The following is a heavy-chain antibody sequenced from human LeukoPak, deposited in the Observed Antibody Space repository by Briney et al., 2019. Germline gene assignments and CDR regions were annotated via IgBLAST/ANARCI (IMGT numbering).Heavy chain of an antibody. CDR3: ARGSAYHIY. CDR2: IKGGGSEK. D-gene: IGHD1-14*01. J-gene: IGHJ4*02. Sequence: PGGSLRLSCAASGLTFTTYWMTWVRQAPGKGLEWVANIKGGGSEKYYVDSVEGRFTVSRDNAKNSLYLQMNSLRAEDTAVYYCARGSAYHIYWGQGTLVTVSS. V-gene: IGHV3-7*01. CDR1: GLTFTTYW.